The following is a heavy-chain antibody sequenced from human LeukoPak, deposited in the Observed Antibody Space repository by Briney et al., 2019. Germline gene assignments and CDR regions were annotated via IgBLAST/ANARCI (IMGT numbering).Heavy chain of an antibody. V-gene: IGHV3-21*01. Sequence: GGSLRLSCAASGFTLSSYSMNWVRQAPGKGLEWVSSISSSSSYIYYADSVKGRFTISRDNAKNSLYLQMNSLRAEDTAVYYCARDTTYSSSWYFSDYWGQGTLVTVSS. D-gene: IGHD6-13*01. CDR3: ARDTTYSSSWYFSDY. CDR1: GFTLSSYS. CDR2: ISSSSSYI. J-gene: IGHJ4*02.